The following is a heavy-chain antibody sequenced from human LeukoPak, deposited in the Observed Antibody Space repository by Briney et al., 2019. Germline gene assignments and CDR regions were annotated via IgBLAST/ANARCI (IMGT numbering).Heavy chain of an antibody. D-gene: IGHD6-13*01. CDR1: GFTFSSYA. CDR3: AKRVAAAGTRWGNDAFDI. V-gene: IGHV3-23*01. CDR2: ISGSGGST. J-gene: IGHJ3*02. Sequence: GGSLRLSCAASGFTFSSYAMSWVRQVPGKGLEWVSAISGSGGSTYYADSVKGRFTISRDNSKNTLYLQMNSLRAEDTAVYYCAKRVAAAGTRWGNDAFDIWGQGTMVTVSS.